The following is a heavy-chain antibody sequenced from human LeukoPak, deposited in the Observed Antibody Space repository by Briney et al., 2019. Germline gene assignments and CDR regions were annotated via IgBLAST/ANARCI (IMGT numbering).Heavy chain of an antibody. D-gene: IGHD5/OR15-5a*01. J-gene: IGHJ4*02. V-gene: IGHV3-74*01. CDR3: AREGVYGTFDY. CDR1: GFTFSSYW. CDR2: INSDGSST. Sequence: GGSLRLSCAASGFTFSSYWMHWVRQAPGKGLVWVSRINSDGSSTSYADSVKGRFTISRDNAKNSLYLQMNSLRVEDTAVYYCAREGVYGTFDYWGQGTLVTVSS.